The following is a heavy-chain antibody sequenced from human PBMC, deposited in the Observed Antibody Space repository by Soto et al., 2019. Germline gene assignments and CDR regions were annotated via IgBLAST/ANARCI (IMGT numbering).Heavy chain of an antibody. J-gene: IGHJ6*02. CDR1: GYTFTSYY. CDR2: INPSGGST. D-gene: IGHD2-15*01. Sequence: GASVKVSCKASGYTFTSYYMHWVRQAPGQGLEWMGIINPSGGSTSYAQKFQGRVTMSRDTSTSTVYMELSSLRSEDTAVYYCARDQGYCSGGSCPGVYYYYGMDVWGQGTTVTVSS. V-gene: IGHV1-46*01. CDR3: ARDQGYCSGGSCPGVYYYYGMDV.